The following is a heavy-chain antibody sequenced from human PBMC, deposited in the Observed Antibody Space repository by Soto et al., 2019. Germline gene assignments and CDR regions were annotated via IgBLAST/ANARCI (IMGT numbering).Heavy chain of an antibody. Sequence: ASVKVSCKVSGYTLIELSMHWVRQAPGKGLEWMGGFDPEDGETIYAQKFQGRVTMTEDTSTDTAYMELSSLRSEDTALYYCTTEMGLTPSYYFAYWAQGTLVTVSS. CDR1: GYTLIELS. V-gene: IGHV1-24*01. J-gene: IGHJ4*02. D-gene: IGHD2-8*01. CDR2: FDPEDGET. CDR3: TTEMGLTPSYYFAY.